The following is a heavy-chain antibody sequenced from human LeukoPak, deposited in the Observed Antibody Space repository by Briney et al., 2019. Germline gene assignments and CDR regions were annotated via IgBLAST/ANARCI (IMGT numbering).Heavy chain of an antibody. CDR1: RFTFDDYG. CDR3: TRMMVRGATTVFDY. V-gene: IGHV3-48*04. D-gene: IGHD3-10*01. Sequence: GGSLRLSCAASRFTFDDYGMNWVRQAPGKGLEWVSYISSSGSTIYYADSVKGRFTISRDNAKNSLYLQMNSLRAEDTAVYYCTRMMVRGATTVFDYWGQGTLVTVSS. CDR2: ISSSGSTI. J-gene: IGHJ4*02.